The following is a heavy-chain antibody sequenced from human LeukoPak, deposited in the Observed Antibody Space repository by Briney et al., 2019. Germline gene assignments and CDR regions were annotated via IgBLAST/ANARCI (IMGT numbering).Heavy chain of an antibody. CDR1: GGSISSYY. CDR2: IYYSGST. V-gene: IGHV4-59*01. J-gene: IGHJ6*02. Sequence: PSETLSLTCTVSGGSISSYYWSWIRQPPGKGLEWIGYIYYSGSTNYNPSLKSRVTISVDTSKNQFSLKLSSVTAADTAVYYCERWGYGDYYYGMAVWGPGTTVTASS. CDR3: ERWGYGDYYYGMAV. D-gene: IGHD4-17*01.